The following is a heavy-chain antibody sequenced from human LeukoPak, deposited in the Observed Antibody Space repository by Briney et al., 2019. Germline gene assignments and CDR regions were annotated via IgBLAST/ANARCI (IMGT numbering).Heavy chain of an antibody. CDR3: ATDQPGHGAFDI. V-gene: IGHV3-23*01. J-gene: IGHJ3*02. CDR2: ISGSGGST. CDR1: GFTFSSYA. Sequence: GGSLRLSCAASGFTFSSYAMSWVRQAPGKGLEWVSAISGSGGSTYYADSVEGRFTISRDNSKNTLYLQMNSLRAEDTAVYYCATDQPGHGAFDIWGQGTMVTVSS.